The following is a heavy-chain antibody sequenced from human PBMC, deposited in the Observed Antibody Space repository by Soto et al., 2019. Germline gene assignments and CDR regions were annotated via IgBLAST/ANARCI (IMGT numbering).Heavy chain of an antibody. CDR3: ASGYSYGKDWFDP. CDR2: INPSGGST. D-gene: IGHD5-18*01. J-gene: IGHJ5*02. CDR1: GYTFTSCY. Sequence: ASVRVSGRASGYTFTSCYMHWVRQAPGQGLEWMGIINPSGGSTSYAQKFQGRVTMTRDTSTSTVYMELSSLRSEDTAVYYRASGYSYGKDWFDPWGQGTLVTVSS. V-gene: IGHV1-46*01.